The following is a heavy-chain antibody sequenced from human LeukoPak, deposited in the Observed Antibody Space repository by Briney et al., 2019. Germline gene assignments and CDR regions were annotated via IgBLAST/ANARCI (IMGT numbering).Heavy chain of an antibody. D-gene: IGHD3-22*01. CDR1: GFTFSSYA. Sequence: GGSLRLSCAASGFTFSSYAMHWVRQAPGKGLEYVSAISSKGGSTYYANSVKGRFTISRDNSKNTLYLQMGSLRAEDMAVYYCARGDGHYDSSGPSSYWGQGTLVTVSS. CDR3: ARGDGHYDSSGPSSY. CDR2: ISSKGGST. J-gene: IGHJ4*02. V-gene: IGHV3-64*01.